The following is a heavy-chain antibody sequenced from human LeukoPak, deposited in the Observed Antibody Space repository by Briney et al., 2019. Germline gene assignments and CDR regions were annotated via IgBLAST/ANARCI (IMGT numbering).Heavy chain of an antibody. Sequence: PSETLSLTCAVYGGSSFGYYWSWIRQTPRARLGWMGEINHSGGTNYNPSLKSRVTISVDTSKNQFSLKLSSVTAADTAVYYCARDRGSSSRWSDYWGQGTLVTVSS. J-gene: IGHJ4*02. D-gene: IGHD6-13*01. CDR3: ARDRGSSSRWSDY. CDR1: GGSSFGYY. V-gene: IGHV4-34*01. CDR2: INHSGGT.